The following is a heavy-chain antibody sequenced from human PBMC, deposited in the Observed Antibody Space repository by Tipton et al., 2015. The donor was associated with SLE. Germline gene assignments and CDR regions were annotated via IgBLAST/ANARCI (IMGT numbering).Heavy chain of an antibody. CDR2: VYSSGST. Sequence: TLSLTCTVSGGSISGYYWSWIRQPAGKGLEWFGRVYSSGSTIYNPTIKSRITLSLDTSKSHFSLKLTSVTAADTAVYYCARMEGMITYGGIAGLWGQGTVVTVSS. D-gene: IGHD3-16*01. CDR3: ARMEGMITYGGIAGL. J-gene: IGHJ4*02. CDR1: GGSISGYY. V-gene: IGHV4-4*07.